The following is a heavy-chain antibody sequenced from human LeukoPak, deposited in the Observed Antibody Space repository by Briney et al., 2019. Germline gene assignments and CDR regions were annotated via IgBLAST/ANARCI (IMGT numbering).Heavy chain of an antibody. Sequence: ASVKVSCKASGYTFTSYYMHWVRQAPGQGLEWMGIINPSGGSTSYAQKFQGRVTMTRDMSTSTVYMELSSLRAEDTAVYYCARDESDRKNYYYYMDVWGKGTTVTVFS. J-gene: IGHJ6*03. CDR1: GYTFTSYY. V-gene: IGHV1-46*01. CDR2: INPSGGST. CDR3: ARDESDRKNYYYYMDV.